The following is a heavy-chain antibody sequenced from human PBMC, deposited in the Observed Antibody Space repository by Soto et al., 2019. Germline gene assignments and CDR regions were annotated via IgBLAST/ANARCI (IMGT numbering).Heavy chain of an antibody. CDR1: GFTFSSYG. V-gene: IGHV3-30*18. CDR2: ISYDGSNT. D-gene: IGHD6-19*01. Sequence: QVQLVESRGGGVQPGRSLRLSCAAPGFTFSSYGMHWVRQAPGKGLEWVAVISYDGSNTYYADSVKGRFTISRDNSKNTLDLQMSSLIAEDTAVYYCAKEGIAVAGTGDYFDYWCQGTLVTVSS. J-gene: IGHJ4*02. CDR3: AKEGIAVAGTGDYFDY.